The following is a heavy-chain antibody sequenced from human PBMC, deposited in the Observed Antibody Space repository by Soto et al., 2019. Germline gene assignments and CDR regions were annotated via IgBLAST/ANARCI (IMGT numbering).Heavy chain of an antibody. CDR3: ARDSKNSAFDI. CDR1: GFTFSSYG. D-gene: IGHD2-2*01. V-gene: IGHV3-33*01. Sequence: GGSLRLSCAASGFTFSSYGMRWVRQAPGKGLEWVAVIWYDGSNKYYADSVKGRFTISRDNSKNTLYLQMNSLRAEDTAVYYCARDSKNSAFDIWGQGTMVTVSS. J-gene: IGHJ3*02. CDR2: IWYDGSNK.